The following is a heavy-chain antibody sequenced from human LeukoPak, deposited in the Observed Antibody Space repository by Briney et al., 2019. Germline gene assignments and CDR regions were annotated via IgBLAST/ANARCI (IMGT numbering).Heavy chain of an antibody. CDR2: INPNSGGT. CDR1: GYTLTGYY. Sequence: ASVKVSCKASGYTLTGYYIHWVRQAPGQGLEWVGLINPNSGGTDYAQKFQGRVTMTWDTSISTAYMELSRLTSDDSAVYYCARQVPAAIQFDYWGQGTLVTVSS. V-gene: IGHV1-2*02. J-gene: IGHJ4*02. CDR3: ARQVPAAIQFDY. D-gene: IGHD2-2*01.